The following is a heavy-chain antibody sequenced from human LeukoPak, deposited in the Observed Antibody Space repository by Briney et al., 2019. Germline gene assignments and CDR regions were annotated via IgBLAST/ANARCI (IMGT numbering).Heavy chain of an antibody. CDR3: ARVSSRRFPPTYSYDRKKYFHY. CDR1: GGSFSGYH. CDR2: INHSGST. D-gene: IGHD3-22*01. J-gene: IGHJ4*02. Sequence: SETLSLTCAVYGGSFSGYHWSWIRQPPGKGLEWIGQINHSGSTNYNPSLKSRVTILVDTSKNQFSLRLSSVTAADTAVYYCARVSSRRFPPTYSYDRKKYFHYWGQGTLVTVSS. V-gene: IGHV4-34*01.